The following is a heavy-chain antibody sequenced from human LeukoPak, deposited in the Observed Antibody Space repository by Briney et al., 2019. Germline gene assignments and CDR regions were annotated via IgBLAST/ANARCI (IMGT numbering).Heavy chain of an antibody. V-gene: IGHV3-23*01. Sequence: GGSLRLSCAASGFTFSNYDMTWVRQAPGKGLEWASSISGSGNRTYYTDSVKGRFTISRDNSKNTLYLQMNSLGAEDTAVYYCAKGGGSWYFDYWGQGNLVTVSS. CDR3: AKGGGSWYFDY. CDR1: GFTFSNYD. CDR2: ISGSGNRT. J-gene: IGHJ4*02. D-gene: IGHD3-10*01.